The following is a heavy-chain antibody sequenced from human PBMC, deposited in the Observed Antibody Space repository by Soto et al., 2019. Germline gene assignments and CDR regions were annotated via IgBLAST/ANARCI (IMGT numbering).Heavy chain of an antibody. D-gene: IGHD5-18*01. Sequence: SETLSLTCNVSGGSMSSYYWSWIRQPPGKGLEWIGYVYYSGSTNYNPSLKSRVTISVDTSKNQFSLKLSSVTAADTAVYYCAREDTSMGLYYFDYWGQGTLVTVSS. CDR2: VYYSGST. CDR3: AREDTSMGLYYFDY. J-gene: IGHJ4*02. V-gene: IGHV4-59*01. CDR1: GGSMSSYY.